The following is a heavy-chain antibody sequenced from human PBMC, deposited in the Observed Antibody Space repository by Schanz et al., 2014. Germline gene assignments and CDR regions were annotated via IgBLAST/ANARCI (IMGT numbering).Heavy chain of an antibody. D-gene: IGHD2-15*01. J-gene: IGHJ4*02. Sequence: DVQLVESGGGLAQPGGSLRLSCVASGFMFTKYAMNWVRQAPGKGLEWVSGISGTGTKTYYADSVKSRFTISRDNSKXXVFLQMSSLRADDTALYYCAKDIGGAVAAPVYDSWGQGTLVTVSS. V-gene: IGHV3-23*04. CDR2: ISGTGTKT. CDR3: AKDIGGAVAAPVYDS. CDR1: GFMFTKYA.